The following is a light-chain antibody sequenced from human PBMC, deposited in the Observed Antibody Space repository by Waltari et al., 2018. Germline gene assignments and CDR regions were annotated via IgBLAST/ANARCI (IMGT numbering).Light chain of an antibody. CDR2: KVA. J-gene: IGKJ1*01. V-gene: IGKV1-5*03. CDR3: QQYNSYSWT. Sequence: DIQMTQSPSTLSASVGDRVTITCRASQSLNAWLAWYQQKPGKAPKVLIYKVANLESGVPSRFSGSGSGTELTLTISGLQPDDFATYYCQQYNSYSWTFGQGTRVEVK. CDR1: QSLNAW.